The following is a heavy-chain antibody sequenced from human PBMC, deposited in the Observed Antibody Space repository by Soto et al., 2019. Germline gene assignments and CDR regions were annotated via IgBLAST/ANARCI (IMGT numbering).Heavy chain of an antibody. V-gene: IGHV3-23*01. D-gene: IGHD3-3*01. CDR2: ISGSGGST. CDR3: AKDRPVTIFGVVIIPPPGATRMDV. CDR1: GFTFSSYA. Sequence: GSLRLSCAASGFTFSSYAMSWVRQAPGKGLEWVSAISGSGGSTYYADSVKGRFTISRDNSKNTLYLQMNSLRAEDTAVYYCAKDRPVTIFGVVIIPPPGATRMDVWGKGTTVTVSS. J-gene: IGHJ6*04.